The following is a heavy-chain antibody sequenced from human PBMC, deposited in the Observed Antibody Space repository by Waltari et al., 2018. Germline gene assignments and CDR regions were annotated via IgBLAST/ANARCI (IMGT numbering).Heavy chain of an antibody. D-gene: IGHD5-12*01. CDR3: ARDSGTNYYYYGMDV. CDR1: GFTFSSYS. Sequence: EVQLVESGGGLVQPGGSLRLSCVASGFTFSSYSMNWVRQAPGKGLEWVSYISSSSSTIYYADSVKGRFTISRDNAKNSLYLQMNSLRAEDTAVYYCARDSGTNYYYYGMDVWGQGTTVTVSS. J-gene: IGHJ6*02. CDR2: ISSSSSTI. V-gene: IGHV3-48*01.